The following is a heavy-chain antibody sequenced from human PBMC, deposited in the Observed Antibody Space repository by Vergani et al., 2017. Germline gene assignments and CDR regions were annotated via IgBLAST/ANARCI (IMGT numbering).Heavy chain of an antibody. Sequence: EVQLVESGGGLVQPGGSLRLSCAASGFTFSSYWMSWVRQAPGKGLEWVANIKQDGSEKYYVDSVKGRFTISRDNAKNSLYLKMNSMRAEDTAVYYCAREALSKDTYYDFWSGPKTYYFDYWGQGTLVTVSS. CDR2: IKQDGSEK. V-gene: IGHV3-7*01. CDR3: AREALSKDTYYDFWSGPKTYYFDY. J-gene: IGHJ4*02. CDR1: GFTFSSYW. D-gene: IGHD3-3*01.